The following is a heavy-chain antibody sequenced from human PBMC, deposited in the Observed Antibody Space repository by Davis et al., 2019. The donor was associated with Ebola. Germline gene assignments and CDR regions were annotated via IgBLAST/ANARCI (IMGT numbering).Heavy chain of an antibody. V-gene: IGHV3-9*01. CDR1: GFTLDDYA. CDR2: ISWNSGSI. J-gene: IGHJ6*02. D-gene: IGHD4-23*01. CDR3: VKFSENGGDDVYGMDV. Sequence: SLKISCEASGFTLDDYAMHWVRQAPGKGLEWVSVISWNSGSIGYADSVKDRFTISRDNAKNSLYLQMNSLRAEDTALYYCVKFSENGGDDVYGMDVWGQGTTVTVSS.